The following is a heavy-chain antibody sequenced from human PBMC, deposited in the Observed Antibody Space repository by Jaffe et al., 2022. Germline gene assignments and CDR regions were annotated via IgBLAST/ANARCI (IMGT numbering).Heavy chain of an antibody. V-gene: IGHV5-51*01. D-gene: IGHD2-15*01. CDR2: IYPGDLDT. CDR1: GYTFTSYW. J-gene: IGHJ4*02. Sequence: EVQLVQSGAEVKKSGESLKISCEASGYTFTSYWIGWVRQMPGKGLEWMAIIYPGDLDTRYNPSFQGHVTISADKSISTAYLQWSSLQASDTAIYYCVRHSKPLGQCSGPDCHPLWGQGALVTVSS. CDR3: VRHSKPLGQCSGPDCHPL.